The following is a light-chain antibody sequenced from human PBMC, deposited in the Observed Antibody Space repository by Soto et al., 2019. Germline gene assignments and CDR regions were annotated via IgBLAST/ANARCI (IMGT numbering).Light chain of an antibody. CDR1: QSVSSSY. CDR3: QQYNNRPPLT. CDR2: GAS. J-gene: IGKJ4*01. V-gene: IGKV3D-20*02. Sequence: VLTQSASTVSLSPGERATLSCRASQSVSSSYLAWYQQKPGQAPRLLIYGASSRATGIPDRFSGSGSGTEFILTISSVESEDFAIYYCQQYNNRPPLTFGGGTKVDIK.